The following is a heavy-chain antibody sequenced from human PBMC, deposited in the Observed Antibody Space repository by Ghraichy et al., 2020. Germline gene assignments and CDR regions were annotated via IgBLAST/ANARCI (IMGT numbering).Heavy chain of an antibody. D-gene: IGHD6-6*01. CDR3: ARDRIAARQGDYYYYGMDV. CDR2: ISSSSSTI. V-gene: IGHV3-48*04. CDR1: GFTFSSYS. Sequence: GGSLRLSCAASGFTFSSYSMNWVRQAPGKGLEWVSYISSSSSTIYYADSVKGRFTISRDNAKNSLYLQMNSLRAEDTAVYYCARDRIAARQGDYYYYGMDVWGQGTTVTVSS. J-gene: IGHJ6*02.